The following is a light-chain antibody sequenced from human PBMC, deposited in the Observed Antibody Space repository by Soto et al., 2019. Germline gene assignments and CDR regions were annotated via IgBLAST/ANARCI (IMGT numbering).Light chain of an antibody. CDR3: QHYGGMWT. CDR2: DAS. V-gene: IGKV1-5*01. J-gene: IGKJ1*01. CDR1: QTITNR. Sequence: DIQMTQSPSTLPASVGDRVTITCRASQTITNRLAWYQQKPGKAPKVLIYDASNLESGVPSRFTGSGSGTEFILTISSLQPDDFATYYCQHYGGMWTFGQGTKVDNK.